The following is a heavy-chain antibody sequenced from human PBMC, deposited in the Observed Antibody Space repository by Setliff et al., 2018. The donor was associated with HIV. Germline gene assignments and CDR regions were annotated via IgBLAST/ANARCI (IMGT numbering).Heavy chain of an antibody. CDR2: LDPKDGKT. D-gene: IGHD6-6*01. V-gene: IGHV1-24*01. CDR1: GYTLTELY. Sequence: ASVKVPYKVSGYTLTELYRHWVRQAPGKGLEWMGGLDPKDGKTMYAQKFQGRVNMTEDTSTATAHMELRSLRSEDTAVYYCVIGSAARPFDYWG. J-gene: IGHJ4*01. CDR3: VIGSAARPFDY.